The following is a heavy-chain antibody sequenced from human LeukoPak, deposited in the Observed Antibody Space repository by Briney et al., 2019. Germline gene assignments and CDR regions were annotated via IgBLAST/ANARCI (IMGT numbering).Heavy chain of an antibody. V-gene: IGHV4-31*03. D-gene: IGHD3-10*01. CDR2: IYYSGST. Sequence: SETLSLTCTVSGGSISSGGYYWSWIRQHPGKGLEWIGYIYYSGSTYYNPSLESRVTISVDTSKNQFSLKLSSVTAADTAVYYCARHVGTYFDYWGQGTLVTVSS. CDR3: ARHVGTYFDY. CDR1: GGSISSGGYY. J-gene: IGHJ4*02.